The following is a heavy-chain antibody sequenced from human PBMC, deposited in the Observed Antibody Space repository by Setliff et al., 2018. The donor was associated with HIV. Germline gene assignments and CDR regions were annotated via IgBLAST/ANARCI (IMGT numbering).Heavy chain of an antibody. D-gene: IGHD1-26*01. V-gene: IGHV1-69*13. CDR1: GGSFSSYA. CDR3: ARDRRRMSDDSTLLYMDV. J-gene: IGHJ6*03. Sequence: GASVKVSCKASGGSFSSYAITWVRQAPGQGLEWMGGIIPIIGTPNYAQKFQGRVTITADESTGTAYMELSSLGYEDTAVYYCARDRRRMSDDSTLLYMDVWGKGTKVTVSS. CDR2: IIPIIGTP.